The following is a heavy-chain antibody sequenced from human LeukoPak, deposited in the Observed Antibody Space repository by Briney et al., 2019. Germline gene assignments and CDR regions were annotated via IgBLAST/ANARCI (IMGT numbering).Heavy chain of an antibody. Sequence: GGSLRLSCAASGFTFSSYAMSWVRQAPGKGLAWVSSISGSGGTTYYADSVKGRFTISRDNSKNTLYLQMNSLRAEDTAVYYCAREYCSSTSCYFFYYYYMDVWGKGTTVTVSS. CDR2: ISGSGGTT. CDR1: GFTFSSYA. D-gene: IGHD2-2*01. CDR3: AREYCSSTSCYFFYYYYMDV. J-gene: IGHJ6*03. V-gene: IGHV3-23*01.